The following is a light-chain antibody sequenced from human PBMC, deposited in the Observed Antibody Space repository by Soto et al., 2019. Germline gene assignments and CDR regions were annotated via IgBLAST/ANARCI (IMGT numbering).Light chain of an antibody. V-gene: IGKV3-11*01. J-gene: IGKJ1*01. CDR1: QSVSFY. Sequence: EIVLTQSPATLSLSPGERATLSCRASQSVSFYLAWYQQKPGETPRLLIYDATHRATGIPDRFSGSGSRTDFTLTISSLEPEDFAVYFCQQYNKWPPWTFGHGTKVEIK. CDR2: DAT. CDR3: QQYNKWPPWT.